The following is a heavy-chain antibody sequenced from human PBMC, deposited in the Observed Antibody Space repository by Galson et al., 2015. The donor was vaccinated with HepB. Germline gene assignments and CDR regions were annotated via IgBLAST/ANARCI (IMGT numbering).Heavy chain of an antibody. Sequence: SLRLSCAASGFTFRNYDMHWVRQVAGKGLEWVSAISTAGDTYYPGSLKGRFSISRDNAKNSLDLQMRSLRAGDTAIYYCAREGGGTSGWTSYWYLDLWGRGTLVTVSS. V-gene: IGHV3-13*04. D-gene: IGHD6-19*01. CDR2: ISTAGDT. CDR3: AREGGGTSGWTSYWYLDL. J-gene: IGHJ2*01. CDR1: GFTFRNYD.